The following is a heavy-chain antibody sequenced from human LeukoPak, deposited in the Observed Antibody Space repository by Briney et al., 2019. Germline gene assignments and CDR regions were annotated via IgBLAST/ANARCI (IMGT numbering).Heavy chain of an antibody. CDR1: GFTFSTYW. Sequence: GGSLRLSCAASGFTFSTYWMGWVRQAPGKGLEWVANIKQDGSEEYFVDSVKGRFTISRDNAKNSLYLQMNSLRAEDTAVYYCARDLGKIGGNSSPFDYWGQGTLVAVSS. CDR3: ARDLGKIGGNSSPFDY. V-gene: IGHV3-7*01. J-gene: IGHJ4*02. CDR2: IKQDGSEE. D-gene: IGHD4-23*01.